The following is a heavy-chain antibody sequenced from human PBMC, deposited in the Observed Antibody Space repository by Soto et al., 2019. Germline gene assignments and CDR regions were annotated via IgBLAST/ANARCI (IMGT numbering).Heavy chain of an antibody. CDR1: GFGFGSFA. J-gene: IGHJ4*02. CDR3: ARWSYLDY. CDR2: ISSSDGKT. V-gene: IGHV3-23*01. Sequence: PGGSLRLSCAASGFGFGSFALSWVRQAPGKGLEWFSTISSSDGKTFYADSVKGRFPISRDTSQSTLYLQMNSLRADDTAMYYCARWSYLDYWGQGTRVTVSS. D-gene: IGHD3-3*01.